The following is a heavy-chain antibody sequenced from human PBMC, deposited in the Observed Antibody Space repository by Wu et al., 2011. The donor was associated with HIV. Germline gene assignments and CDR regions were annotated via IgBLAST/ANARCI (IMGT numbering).Heavy chain of an antibody. J-gene: IGHJ4*02. D-gene: IGHD2-15*01. V-gene: IGHV1-2*02. CDR1: GYTFTGYY. Sequence: QVQLVQSGAEVKKPGASVKVSCETSGYTFTGYYIHWVRQAPGQGLEWMGWINPNTGGTNYARKFQDRVTMTGDTSISTAYMEMTRLQSDDTAVYYCARAASAAGGDYWGQGTLVTVSS. CDR3: ARAASAAGGDY. CDR2: INPNTGGT.